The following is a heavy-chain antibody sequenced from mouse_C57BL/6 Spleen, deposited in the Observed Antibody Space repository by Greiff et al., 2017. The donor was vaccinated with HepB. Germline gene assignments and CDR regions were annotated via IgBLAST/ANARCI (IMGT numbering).Heavy chain of an antibody. CDR3: ARSEDYDYDDYFDY. CDR1: GYTFTSYW. Sequence: QVQLQQPGAELVKPGASVKMSCKASGYTFTSYWITWVKQRPGQGLEWIGDIYPGSGSTNYNEKFKSKATLTVDTSSSTAYMQLSSLTSEDSAVYYCARSEDYDYDDYFDYWGQGTTLTVSS. CDR2: IYPGSGST. V-gene: IGHV1-55*01. D-gene: IGHD2-4*01. J-gene: IGHJ2*01.